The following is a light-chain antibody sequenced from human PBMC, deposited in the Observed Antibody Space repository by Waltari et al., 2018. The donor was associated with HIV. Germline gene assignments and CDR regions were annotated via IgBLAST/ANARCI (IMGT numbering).Light chain of an antibody. CDR3: AVWDGSLSVGV. CDR2: RSY. CDR1: SSNVGSYY. V-gene: IGLV1-47*01. J-gene: IGLJ2*01. Sequence: QSVLTQPPSASGTPGQRVTISCSGSSSNVGSYYVSWYQQVPGTAPKLLIYRSYQRPSGVPDRFSGSKSGTSASLAISGLRSEDEADYYCAVWDGSLSVGVFGGGTKVTVL.